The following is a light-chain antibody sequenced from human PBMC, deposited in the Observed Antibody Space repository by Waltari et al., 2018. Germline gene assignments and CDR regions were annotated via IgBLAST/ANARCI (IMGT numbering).Light chain of an antibody. J-gene: IGKJ1*01. CDR3: QQRRNWPPT. Sequence: EIVMTQSPATLSVSPGERATLSCRASQSVSSNLAWYQQKPGQAPRLLIYGASTRATGIPARFSGSGSGTEFTLTISSLQSEDFAVYYCQQRRNWPPTFGQGTKVEIK. V-gene: IGKV3-15*01. CDR2: GAS. CDR1: QSVSSN.